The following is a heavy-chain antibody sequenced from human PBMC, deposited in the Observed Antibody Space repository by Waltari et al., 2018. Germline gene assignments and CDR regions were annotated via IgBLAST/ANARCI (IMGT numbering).Heavy chain of an antibody. CDR2: INNDGTTT. J-gene: IGHJ5*02. D-gene: IGHD3-22*01. Sequence: EVQLVESGGGLVQPGGSLRLSCPASGFTFSRSWMHWARQAPGKGLVWVSLINNDGTTTIYADSVKGRFTISRDNAENTLYLQMNSLRAEDTAVYYCVRIYFESSGHKLSWGQGTLVTVSS. CDR1: GFTFSRSW. V-gene: IGHV3-74*01. CDR3: VRIYFESSGHKLS.